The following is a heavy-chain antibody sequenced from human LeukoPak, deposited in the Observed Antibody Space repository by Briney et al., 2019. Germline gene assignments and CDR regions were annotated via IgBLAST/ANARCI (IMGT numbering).Heavy chain of an antibody. D-gene: IGHD3-10*01. CDR2: IKPDGSEK. Sequence: PGGSLRLSCAASGFTFTRHWMSWVRQAPGKGLEWVANIKPDGSEKYYVDSVKGQFTLSRDNAKKSLSLQMNSLRAEDTAVYYCARDRGHYGSGSSEYFFDYWGPGALVTVSS. CDR1: GFTFTRHW. CDR3: ARDRGHYGSGSSEYFFDY. V-gene: IGHV3-7*01. J-gene: IGHJ4*02.